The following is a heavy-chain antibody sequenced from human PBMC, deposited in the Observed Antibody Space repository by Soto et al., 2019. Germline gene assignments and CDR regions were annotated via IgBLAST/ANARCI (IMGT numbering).Heavy chain of an antibody. Sequence: SETLSLTCTVSGGSVSSGSYYWSWIRQPPGKGLEWIGYIYYSGSTNYNPSLKSRVTISVDTSKNQFSLELSSVTAADTAVYYCARGVTMVRGVILYYFDYWGQGTLVTVSS. V-gene: IGHV4-61*01. CDR2: IYYSGST. D-gene: IGHD3-10*01. CDR3: ARGVTMVRGVILYYFDY. CDR1: GGSVSSGSYY. J-gene: IGHJ4*02.